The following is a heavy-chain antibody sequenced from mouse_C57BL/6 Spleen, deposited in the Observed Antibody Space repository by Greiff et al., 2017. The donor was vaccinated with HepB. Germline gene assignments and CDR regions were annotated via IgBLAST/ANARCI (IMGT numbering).Heavy chain of an antibody. V-gene: IGHV1-61*01. Sequence: VKLQQPGAELVRPGSSVKLSCKASGYTFTSYWMDWVKQRPGQGLEWIGNIYPSDSETHYNQKFKDKATLTVDKSSSTAYMQLSSLTSEDSAVYYCARGGWMVHFDYWGQGTTLTVSS. CDR2: IYPSDSET. CDR3: ARGGWMVHFDY. CDR1: GYTFTSYW. D-gene: IGHD2-3*01. J-gene: IGHJ2*01.